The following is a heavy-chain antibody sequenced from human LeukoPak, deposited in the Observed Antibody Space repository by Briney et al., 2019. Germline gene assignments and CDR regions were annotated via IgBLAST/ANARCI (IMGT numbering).Heavy chain of an antibody. CDR1: GFTFSSYA. D-gene: IGHD6-13*01. V-gene: IGHV3-23*01. CDR3: AKSTRSWYGWFDP. Sequence: AGGSLRLPCAASGFTFSSYAMSWVRQAPGKGLEWVSAISGSGGSTYYADSVKGRFTISRDNSKNTLYLQMSSLRAEDTAVYYCAKSTRSWYGWFDPWGQGTLVTVSS. J-gene: IGHJ5*02. CDR2: ISGSGGST.